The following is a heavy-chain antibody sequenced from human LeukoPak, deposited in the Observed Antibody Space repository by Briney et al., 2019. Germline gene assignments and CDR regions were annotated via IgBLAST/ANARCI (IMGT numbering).Heavy chain of an antibody. CDR2: ISGTGGST. V-gene: IGHV3-23*01. CDR3: VKDPPSPDSNGNYLFHY. J-gene: IGHJ4*02. Sequence: GGSLRLSCAASGFTFSNYAMSWVRQAPGKGLEWVSSISGTGGSTYYADSVKGRFTISRDNSKNTLYLQMNSLRVEDTAVYYCVKDPPSPDSNGNYLFHYWGQGTLVTVSS. CDR1: GFTFSNYA. D-gene: IGHD4-17*01.